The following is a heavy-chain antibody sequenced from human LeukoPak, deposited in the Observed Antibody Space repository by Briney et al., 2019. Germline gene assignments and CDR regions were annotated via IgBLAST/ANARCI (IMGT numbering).Heavy chain of an antibody. CDR1: GGTFSSYA. V-gene: IGHV1-69*05. Sequence: ASVKVSCKASGGTFSSYAISWVRQAPGQGLEWMGRVIPIFGTANYAQEFQGRVTITTDESTSTAYMELSSLRSEDTAVYYCERVGIAVAGTQDGEIDYWGQGTLVTVSS. CDR3: ERVGIAVAGTQDGEIDY. D-gene: IGHD6-19*01. CDR2: VIPIFGTA. J-gene: IGHJ4*02.